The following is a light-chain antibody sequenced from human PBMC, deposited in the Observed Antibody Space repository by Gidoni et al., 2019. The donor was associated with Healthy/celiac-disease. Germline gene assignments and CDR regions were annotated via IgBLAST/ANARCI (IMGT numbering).Light chain of an antibody. V-gene: IGKV1-33*01. CDR3: QQYDNLLS. CDR1: QDISNY. J-gene: IGKJ4*01. CDR2: DAS. Sequence: DIQMTQSPSSLSASVGDRVTITCQASQDISNYLNWYQQKPGKAPKLLIYDASNLKTGVPSRFSGSGSGTDFTFTSSSLQPEDIATYYCQQYDNLLSFGGGTKVEIK.